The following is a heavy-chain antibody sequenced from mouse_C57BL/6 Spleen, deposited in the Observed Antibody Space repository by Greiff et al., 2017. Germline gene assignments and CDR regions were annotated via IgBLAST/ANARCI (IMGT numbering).Heavy chain of an antibody. V-gene: IGHV1-55*01. D-gene: IGHD1-1*01. J-gene: IGHJ1*03. Sequence: VQLQQPGAELVKPGASVKMSCKASGYTFTSYWITWVKQRPGQGLEWIGEIYPGSGSTNYNEKFKSKATLTVDTSSSTAYMQLSSLTSEDSAVYYCARRSYGSSYWYFDVWGTGTTVTVSS. CDR2: IYPGSGST. CDR3: ARRSYGSSYWYFDV. CDR1: GYTFTSYW.